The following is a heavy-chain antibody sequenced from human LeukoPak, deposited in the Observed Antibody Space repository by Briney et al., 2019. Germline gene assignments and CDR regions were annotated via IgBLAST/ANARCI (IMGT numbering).Heavy chain of an antibody. D-gene: IGHD3-16*02. CDR3: VKRLTLGDLSIKGAFAL. Sequence: GGSLRLSCAASGFTVSSNYMSWVRQGPGKGLEWVALIYNDGGTHYTDSVKSRFTISRDTSRNTLFIQMNSLRVEDSAMYYCVKRLTLGDLSIKGAFALWGQGTMVTVAS. CDR2: IYNDGGT. V-gene: IGHV3-53*01. J-gene: IGHJ3*01. CDR1: GFTVSSNY.